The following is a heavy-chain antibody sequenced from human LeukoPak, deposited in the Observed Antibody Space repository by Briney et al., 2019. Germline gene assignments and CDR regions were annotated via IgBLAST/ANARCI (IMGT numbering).Heavy chain of an antibody. J-gene: IGHJ4*02. CDR1: GGSISSSSYY. D-gene: IGHD5-18*01. Sequence: PSETLSLTCTVSGGSISSSSYYWGWIRQPPGMGLEWIGSIYYSGSTYYNPSLKGRVTISVDTSKNQFSLKLSSVTAADTAVYYCARRKLWAFDYWGQGTLVTVSS. CDR2: IYYSGST. CDR3: ARRKLWAFDY. V-gene: IGHV4-39*01.